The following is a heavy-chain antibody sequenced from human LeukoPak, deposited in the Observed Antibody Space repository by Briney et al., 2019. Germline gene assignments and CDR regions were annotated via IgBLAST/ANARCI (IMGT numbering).Heavy chain of an antibody. J-gene: IGHJ4*02. CDR3: AKDPTGYYYDSSGYYGGY. Sequence: GGCLRLSCAASGFTFSSYWMHWVRQAPGKGLVWVSRINTDGSSTSYADSVKGRFTISRDNAKNTLYLQMNSLRAEDTAVYYCAKDPTGYYYDSSGYYGGYWGQGTLVTVSS. CDR1: GFTFSSYW. V-gene: IGHV3-74*01. CDR2: INTDGSST. D-gene: IGHD3-22*01.